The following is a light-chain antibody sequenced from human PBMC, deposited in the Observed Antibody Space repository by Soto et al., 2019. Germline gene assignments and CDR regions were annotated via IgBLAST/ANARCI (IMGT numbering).Light chain of an antibody. V-gene: IGKV3-15*01. CDR1: QSVSSN. CDR3: QQYNNWTWT. CDR2: GAS. Sequence: EIVMTPSPATLSVSPGERATLSCRASQSVSSNLAWYQQKPGQAPRLLIYGASTRATGIPARFSGSGSGTEFTLTISRLQSEDFAVYECQQYNNWTWTFGQGTKLDLK. J-gene: IGKJ1*01.